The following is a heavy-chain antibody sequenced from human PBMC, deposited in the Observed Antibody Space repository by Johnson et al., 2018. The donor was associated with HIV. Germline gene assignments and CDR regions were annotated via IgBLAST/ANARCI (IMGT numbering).Heavy chain of an antibody. CDR3: AKGTNDDSSKPPDDAFDI. CDR2: IRWDGGAS. J-gene: IGHJ3*02. V-gene: IGHV3-43D*03. Sequence: VQLVESGGVVVQPGGSLRLSCVASGFNFADYAMHWVRQVPGKGLEWVSLIRWDGGASYYADSVQGRFTISRDNSKNSLYLQLNSLRAEDTAFYYCAKGTNDDSSKPPDDAFDIWGQGTMVTVSS. D-gene: IGHD6-13*01. CDR1: GFNFADYA.